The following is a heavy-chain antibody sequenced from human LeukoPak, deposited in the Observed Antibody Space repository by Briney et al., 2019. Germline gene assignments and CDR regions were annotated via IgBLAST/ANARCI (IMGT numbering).Heavy chain of an antibody. CDR3: AKDYHGSYSGNWFDP. Sequence: GGSLRLSCAASGFTFSSYAMSWVRQAPGKGLEWVSGISGGGGSTDYADSVKGRFTISRDNSKNTLYLHMNSLRAEDTAVYYCAKDYHGSYSGNWFDPWGQGTLVTVSS. V-gene: IGHV3-23*01. CDR2: ISGGGGST. CDR1: GFTFSSYA. J-gene: IGHJ5*02. D-gene: IGHD1-26*01.